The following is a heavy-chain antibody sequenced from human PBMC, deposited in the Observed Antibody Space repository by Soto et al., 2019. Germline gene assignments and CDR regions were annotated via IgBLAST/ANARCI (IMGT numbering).Heavy chain of an antibody. V-gene: IGHV4-34*01. CDR2: ISQSGNT. D-gene: IGHD6-6*01. J-gene: IGHJ4*02. CDR3: PRAPKVSGSSQTRPDF. Sequence: SETLSLTCSIYSGSFSGYYWSWIRQPPGKWLEWIGEISQSGNTNYSPSLKSRGSISIDTSKKQFSLNLASVSAADTAVYYCPRAPKVSGSSQTRPDFWGQGXLVTVYS. CDR1: SGSFSGYY.